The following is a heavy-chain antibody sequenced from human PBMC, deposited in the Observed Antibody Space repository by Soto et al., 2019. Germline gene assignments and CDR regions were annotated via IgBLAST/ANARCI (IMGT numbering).Heavy chain of an antibody. Sequence: PSETPSLTCAVYGGSFSGYYWSWIRQPPGKGLEWIGEINHSGSTNYNPSLKSRVTISVDTSKNQFSLKLSSVTAADTAVYYCASSSGLVAARRGLYYYGMDVWGQGPTVTVSS. CDR2: INHSGST. D-gene: IGHD6-6*01. J-gene: IGHJ6*02. CDR1: GGSFSGYY. V-gene: IGHV4-34*01. CDR3: ASSSGLVAARRGLYYYGMDV.